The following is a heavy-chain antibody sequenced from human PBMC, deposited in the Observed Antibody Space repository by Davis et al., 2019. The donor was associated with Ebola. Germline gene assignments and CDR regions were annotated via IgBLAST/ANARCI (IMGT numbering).Heavy chain of an antibody. CDR1: GFTFSSYW. CDR2: INGDATIT. CDR3: ARVATDWFDP. J-gene: IGHJ5*02. V-gene: IGHV3-74*01. Sequence: PGGSLRLSCAASGFTFSSYWMHWVCQTPGTGLVWVSNINGDATITNYADSVEGRFTISRDNAKNTLYLQMNSLRVEDAGLYFCARVATDWFDPWGQGTLVSVSS.